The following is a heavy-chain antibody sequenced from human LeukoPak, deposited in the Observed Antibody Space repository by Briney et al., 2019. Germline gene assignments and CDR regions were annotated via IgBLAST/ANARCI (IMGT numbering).Heavy chain of an antibody. Sequence: PGGSLRLSCAASGFTVSSNYMSWVRQAPGKGLEWVSVIYSGGSTYYADSVMGRFTISRDNSKNTLYLQLNSLRAEETAVYYCAKDFPDSGWYGLFDSWGQGTLVTVSS. D-gene: IGHD6-19*01. CDR3: AKDFPDSGWYGLFDS. CDR2: IYSGGST. J-gene: IGHJ4*02. CDR1: GFTVSSNY. V-gene: IGHV3-53*01.